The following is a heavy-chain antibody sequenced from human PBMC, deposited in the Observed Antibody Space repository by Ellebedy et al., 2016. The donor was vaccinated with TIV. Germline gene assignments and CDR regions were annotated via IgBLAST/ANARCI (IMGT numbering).Heavy chain of an antibody. CDR2: ISYDGSNK. Sequence: GGSLRLSXAASGFTFSSYSMNWVRQAPGKGLEWVAVISYDGSNKYYADSVKGRFTISRDNSKNTLYLQMNSLRAEDTAVYYCAKDVEATTGVWFDPWGQGTLVTVSS. CDR3: AKDVEATTGVWFDP. V-gene: IGHV3-30*18. CDR1: GFTFSSYS. J-gene: IGHJ5*02. D-gene: IGHD3-10*01.